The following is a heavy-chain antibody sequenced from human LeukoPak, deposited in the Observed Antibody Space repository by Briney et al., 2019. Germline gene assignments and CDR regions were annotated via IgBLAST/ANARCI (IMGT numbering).Heavy chain of an antibody. Sequence: SETLSLTCTVSGGSISNTYYYWGWIRQPPGKGLEWIASIYCSGSTYYNPSLKSRVTISVDTSKNQFSLKVSSVTAADTAVYYCARDRRQWELRGDFDCWGQGTLVTVSS. CDR1: GGSISNTYYY. CDR2: IYCSGST. J-gene: IGHJ4*02. CDR3: ARDRRQWELRGDFDC. D-gene: IGHD1-26*01. V-gene: IGHV4-39*07.